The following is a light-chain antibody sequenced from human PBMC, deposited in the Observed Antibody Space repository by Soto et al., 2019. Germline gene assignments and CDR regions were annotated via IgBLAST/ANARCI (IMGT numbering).Light chain of an antibody. CDR2: GAS. Sequence: DIQMTQSPSTLSTSVGDRVTITCRASQSISSSLAWYQQKPGKAPKLLIYGASILESGVPSRFSGSGSGTDLTLTINSLQPDDFATFYCQQYYSYSWTFGQGTKVDIK. V-gene: IGKV1-5*01. CDR3: QQYYSYSWT. CDR1: QSISSS. J-gene: IGKJ1*01.